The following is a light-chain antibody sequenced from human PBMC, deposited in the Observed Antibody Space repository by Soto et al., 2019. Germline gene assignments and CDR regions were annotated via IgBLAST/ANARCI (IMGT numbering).Light chain of an antibody. Sequence: EIVFTHSPSTLSLSPVEGATLSFRASQSVSSYLAWYQQKPGQAPRLLIYDASNRATGIPARFSGSGSGTDFTLTISSLEPEDFAVYYCQKRSNWPQKFGQGTKVAI. CDR2: DAS. CDR1: QSVSSY. CDR3: QKRSNWPQK. V-gene: IGKV3-11*01. J-gene: IGKJ1*01.